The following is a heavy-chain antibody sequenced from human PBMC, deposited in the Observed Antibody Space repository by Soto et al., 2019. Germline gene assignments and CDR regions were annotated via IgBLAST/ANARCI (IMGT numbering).Heavy chain of an antibody. CDR3: ARERTYCSGGSCYWFAP. J-gene: IGHJ5*02. CDR1: GGSISSGGYY. Sequence: KASETLSLTCTVSGGSISSGGYYWSWIRQHPGRGLEWIGYIYYSGSTYYNPSLKSRVTISVDTSKNQFSLKLSSVTAADTAVYYCARERTYCSGGSCYWFAPGGQGTLVTVS. V-gene: IGHV4-31*03. CDR2: IYYSGST. D-gene: IGHD2-15*01.